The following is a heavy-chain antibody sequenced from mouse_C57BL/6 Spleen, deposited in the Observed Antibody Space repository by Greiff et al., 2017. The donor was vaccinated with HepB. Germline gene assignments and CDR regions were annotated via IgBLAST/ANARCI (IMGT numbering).Heavy chain of an antibody. V-gene: IGHV2-2*01. Sequence: VQRVESGPGLVQPSQSLSITCTVSGFSLTSYGVHWVRQSPGKGLEWLGVIWSGGSTDYNAAFISRLSISKDNSKSQVFFKMNSLQADDTAIYYCARNWLVYYYAMDYWGQGTSVTVSS. J-gene: IGHJ4*01. CDR1: GFSLTSYG. CDR2: IWSGGST. CDR3: ARNWLVYYYAMDY.